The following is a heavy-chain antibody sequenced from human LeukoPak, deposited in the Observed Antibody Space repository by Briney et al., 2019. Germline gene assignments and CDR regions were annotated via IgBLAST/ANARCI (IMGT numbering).Heavy chain of an antibody. Sequence: GGSLRLSCAASGFTFSSYSMNWVRQAPGKGLEWVSYISSSGSTIYYADSVKGRFTISRDNAKKSLYLQMNSLRAGDTAVYYCARARLTDYVWGRRTFDIWGQGTMVTISS. V-gene: IGHV3-48*04. CDR1: GFTFSSYS. D-gene: IGHD3-16*01. CDR3: ARARLTDYVWGRRTFDI. J-gene: IGHJ3*02. CDR2: ISSSGSTI.